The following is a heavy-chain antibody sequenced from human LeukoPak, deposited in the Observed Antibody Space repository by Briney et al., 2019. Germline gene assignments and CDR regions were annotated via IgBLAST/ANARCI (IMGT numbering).Heavy chain of an antibody. Sequence: GGSLRLSCAASGFTFSSYWMSWVRQAPGKGLEWVANIKQDGSEKYYVDSVKGRFTISRDNAKNSLYLQMNSLRAEDTAVYYCARGTRIAVANSYYYYYMDVWGKGTTVTVSS. D-gene: IGHD6-19*01. CDR3: ARGTRIAVANSYYYYYMDV. V-gene: IGHV3-7*01. CDR1: GFTFSSYW. CDR2: IKQDGSEK. J-gene: IGHJ6*03.